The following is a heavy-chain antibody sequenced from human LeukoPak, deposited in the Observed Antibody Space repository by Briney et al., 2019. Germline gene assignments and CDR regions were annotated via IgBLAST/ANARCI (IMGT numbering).Heavy chain of an antibody. J-gene: IGHJ4*02. CDR2: IRYDGSNK. D-gene: IGHD3-10*01. Sequence: GGSLRLSCAASGFTFSSYGMHWVRQAPGKGLEWVAFIRYDGSNKYYADSVKGRFTISRDNSKNTLYLQMNSLRAEDTAVYYCAKDLGHYYGSGGFGYWGQGTLVTVSS. CDR1: GFTFSSYG. CDR3: AKDLGHYYGSGGFGY. V-gene: IGHV3-30*02.